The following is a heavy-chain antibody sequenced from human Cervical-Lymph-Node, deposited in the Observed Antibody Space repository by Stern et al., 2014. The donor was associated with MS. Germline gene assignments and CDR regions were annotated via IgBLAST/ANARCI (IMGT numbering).Heavy chain of an antibody. V-gene: IGHV3-11*01. D-gene: IGHD3-10*01. CDR2: ISGRDGTI. CDR3: ARAGGSKDDF. CDR1: GFTFSDYY. J-gene: IGHJ4*02. Sequence: QVQLVESGGGLVKPGGSLRLSCAASGFTFSDYYMNWIRQAPGKGLEWISYISGRDGTIFYADSVKGRFTISRDNAKESLYLQMNSLRAEDTALYYCARAGGSKDDFWGQGTLVTVSS.